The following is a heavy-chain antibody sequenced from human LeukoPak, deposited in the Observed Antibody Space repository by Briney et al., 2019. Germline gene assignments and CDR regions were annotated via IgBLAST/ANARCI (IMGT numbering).Heavy chain of an antibody. D-gene: IGHD2-2*01. Sequence: SETLSLTCTVSGGSISSYYWSWIRQPAGKGLEWIGRIYTSGSTNYNPSLKSRVTMSVDTSKNPFSLKLSSVTAADTAVYYCARDSRDTIVVVPAAGGYYMDVWGKGTTVTVSS. CDR3: ARDSRDTIVVVPAAGGYYMDV. CDR1: GGSISSYY. CDR2: IYTSGST. V-gene: IGHV4-4*07. J-gene: IGHJ6*03.